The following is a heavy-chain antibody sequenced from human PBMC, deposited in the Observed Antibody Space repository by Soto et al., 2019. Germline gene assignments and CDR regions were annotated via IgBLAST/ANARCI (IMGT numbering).Heavy chain of an antibody. CDR1: GGSISSSNW. CDR2: IYHSGST. V-gene: IGHV4-4*02. D-gene: IGHD1-26*01. J-gene: IGHJ6*02. Sequence: QVQLQESGPGLVKPSGTLSLTCAVSGGSISSSNWWSWVRQPPGKGLEWIGEIYHSGSTNYNPSLRSRFTISVDKSKNQFSLKLSSVTAADTAVYYCARVSGSYYYGMDVWGQGTTVTVSS. CDR3: ARVSGSYYYGMDV.